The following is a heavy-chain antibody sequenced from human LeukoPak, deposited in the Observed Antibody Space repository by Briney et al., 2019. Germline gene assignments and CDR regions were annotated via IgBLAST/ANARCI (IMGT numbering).Heavy chain of an antibody. J-gene: IGHJ5*02. D-gene: IGHD1-26*01. CDR2: IVVGSGNT. CDR1: GFTFTRSA. V-gene: IGHV1-58*02. CDR3: AADRPSGSDSWFDP. Sequence: SVKVSCKASGFTFTRSAMQWVRQARGQRLEWIGGIVVGSGNTNYAQKFQERVTITRDMSTSTAYMELSSLRSEDTAVYYCAADRPSGSDSWFDPWGQGTLVTVSS.